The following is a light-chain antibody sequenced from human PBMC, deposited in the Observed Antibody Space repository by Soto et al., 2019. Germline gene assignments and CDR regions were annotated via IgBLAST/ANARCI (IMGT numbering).Light chain of an antibody. V-gene: IGLV1-40*01. J-gene: IGLJ3*02. CDR1: SSNIGAGYN. CDR3: QSYDSSLSGWL. Sequence: QSVLTQPPSVSGAPGQRVTISRTGSSSNIGAGYNVHWYQQVPGTPPKLLIYGDSNRPSGVPDRFSGSKSGTSASLAITGLQAEDEADYYCQSYDSSLSGWLFGGGTKLTVL. CDR2: GDS.